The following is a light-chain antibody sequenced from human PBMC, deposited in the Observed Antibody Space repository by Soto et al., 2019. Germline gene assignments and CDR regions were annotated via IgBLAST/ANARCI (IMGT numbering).Light chain of an antibody. Sequence: DIQMTQSPSSLSASVGDRVTITCRASQSISSYLNWYQQKPGKAPKLLIYAVSNLQSGVPSRFSGSGSGTDFTLTISRLQPEDFATYDCQQSYSTPTFGGGTKVQIK. CDR3: QQSYSTPT. J-gene: IGKJ4*01. CDR2: AVS. V-gene: IGKV1-39*01. CDR1: QSISSY.